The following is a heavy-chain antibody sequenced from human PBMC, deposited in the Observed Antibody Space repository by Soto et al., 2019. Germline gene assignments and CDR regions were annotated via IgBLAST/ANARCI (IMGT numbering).Heavy chain of an antibody. Sequence: SETLSLTCTVSGGSISSGGYYWSWIRQHPGKGLEWIGYIYYSGSTYYNPSLKSRVTISVDTSKNQFSLKLSSVTAADTAVYYCARDVQYGTSSYFDYWGQGTLVTVSS. CDR2: IYYSGST. D-gene: IGHD1-1*01. CDR3: ARDVQYGTSSYFDY. J-gene: IGHJ4*02. V-gene: IGHV4-31*03. CDR1: GGSISSGGYY.